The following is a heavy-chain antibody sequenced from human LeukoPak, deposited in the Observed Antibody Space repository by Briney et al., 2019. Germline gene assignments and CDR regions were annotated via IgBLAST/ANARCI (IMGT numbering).Heavy chain of an antibody. CDR2: IYYTGSA. Sequence: TSETLSLTCTVSGGSINNYHWSWIRQPQGKGLEWIGYIYYTGSARYNPSLKSRVTISLDTSKNQFSLRLSSMTAADTAVYYCARGPDDFDYWGPGSLVTVSS. D-gene: IGHD5-24*01. CDR3: ARGPDDFDY. J-gene: IGHJ4*02. V-gene: IGHV4-59*01. CDR1: GGSINNYH.